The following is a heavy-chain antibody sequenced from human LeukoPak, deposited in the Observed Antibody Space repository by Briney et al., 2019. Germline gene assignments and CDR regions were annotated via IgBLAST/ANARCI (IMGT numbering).Heavy chain of an antibody. CDR3: AREANYYGSGSYFEGTFDY. J-gene: IGHJ4*02. CDR2: IHHSGRT. Sequence: PSETLSLTCTVSGYSISSDYYWGWIRQPPGKGLEWIGSIHHSGRTYYNPSLKSRVTISVDTSKNEFSLKLTSVTAADTAVYYCAREANYYGSGSYFEGTFDYWGQGSLVTVSS. CDR1: GYSISSDYY. V-gene: IGHV4-38-2*02. D-gene: IGHD3-10*01.